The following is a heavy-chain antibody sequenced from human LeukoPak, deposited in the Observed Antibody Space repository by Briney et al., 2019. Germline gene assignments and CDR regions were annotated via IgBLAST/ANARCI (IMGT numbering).Heavy chain of an antibody. J-gene: IGHJ6*03. Sequence: PGGSLRLSCAASGFTFDDYDMSWVRQAPGKGLEWVSGINWNGGSIGYADSVKGRFTISRDNAKSSLWLQMNSLRAEYTAFYYCTRVRFLESFWESYSMAFWGKGTTV. D-gene: IGHD3-3*01. CDR3: TRVRFLESFWESYSMAF. CDR2: INWNGGSI. V-gene: IGHV3-20*04. CDR1: GFTFDDYD.